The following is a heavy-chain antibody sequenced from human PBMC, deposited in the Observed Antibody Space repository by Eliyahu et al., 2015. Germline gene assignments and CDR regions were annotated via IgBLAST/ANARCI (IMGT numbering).Heavy chain of an antibody. J-gene: IGHJ4*02. CDR3: ARDPLY. CDR2: ISYDGSNK. Sequence: QVQLVXSGGGVVQPGRSXRLSCAASGFTFSSYAMHWVRQAPGKGLXWXAVISYDGSNKYYADSVKGRFTISRDNSKNTLFLQMNSLRAEDTAVYYCARDPLYWGQGTLVTVSS. V-gene: IGHV3-30*01. CDR1: GFTFSSYA.